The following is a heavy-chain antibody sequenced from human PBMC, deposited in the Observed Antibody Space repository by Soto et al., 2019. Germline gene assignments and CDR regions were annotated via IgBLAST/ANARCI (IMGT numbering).Heavy chain of an antibody. CDR3: ARAILRVGYCSSTSCYELDY. D-gene: IGHD2-2*01. V-gene: IGHV2-26*01. J-gene: IGHJ4*02. CDR1: GVSLTNARVG. Sequence: QVTLKESGPVLVKPTETLTLTCTVSGVSLTNARVGVSWIRQPPGKALEWLAHIFSNDEKSYNTSLKSRLTIVKDSSKSQVVLIMTNMDPVDTATYYCARAILRVGYCSSTSCYELDYWGQGTLVTVSS. CDR2: IFSNDEK.